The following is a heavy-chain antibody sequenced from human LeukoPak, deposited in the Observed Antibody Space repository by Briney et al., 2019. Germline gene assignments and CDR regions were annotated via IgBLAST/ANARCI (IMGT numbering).Heavy chain of an antibody. CDR1: GFTFSSYA. Sequence: GGSLRLSCAASGFTFSSYAMSWVRQAPGKGLEWVSAISGSGGSTYYADSVKGRFTISRDNSKNTLYLQMNSLRAEDTAVYYCAKSCYYDFLTGKGGFDYGGQGPLVTVSS. CDR3: AKSCYYDFLTGKGGFDY. J-gene: IGHJ4*02. D-gene: IGHD3-9*01. V-gene: IGHV3-23*01. CDR2: ISGSGGST.